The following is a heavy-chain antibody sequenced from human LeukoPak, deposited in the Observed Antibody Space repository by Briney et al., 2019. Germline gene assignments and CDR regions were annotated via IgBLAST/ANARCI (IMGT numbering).Heavy chain of an antibody. J-gene: IGHJ3*02. CDR2: IYTSGST. D-gene: IGHD1-14*01. CDR3: ARHLITGGAFDI. CDR1: RGSISSYY. V-gene: IGHV4-4*09. Sequence: SETLSLTCTVPRGSISSYYWSWIRQPPGKGLEWIGYIYTSGSTNYNPSLKSRVTISVDTSKNQFSLKLSSVTAADTAVYYCARHLITGGAFDIWGQGTMVTVSS.